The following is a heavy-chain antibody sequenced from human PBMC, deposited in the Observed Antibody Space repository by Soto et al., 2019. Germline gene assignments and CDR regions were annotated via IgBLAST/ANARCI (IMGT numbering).Heavy chain of an antibody. D-gene: IGHD3-22*01. CDR2: ISGSGGST. CDR1: GFTFSTYS. V-gene: IGHV3-23*01. J-gene: IGHJ4*02. CDR3: AKDTRYYYDSSGQGPFDY. Sequence: EVQLLESGGGLVQPGGSLRLSCVDSGFTFSTYSMIWVRQAPGKGLEWVSSISGSGGSTYYADSVKGRFTISRDNSKNTLYLQMNSLRAEDTAVYYCAKDTRYYYDSSGQGPFDYWGQGTLVTVSS.